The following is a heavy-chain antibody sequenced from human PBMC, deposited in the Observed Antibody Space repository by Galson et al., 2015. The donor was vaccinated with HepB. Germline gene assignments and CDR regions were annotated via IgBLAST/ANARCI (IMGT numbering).Heavy chain of an antibody. J-gene: IGHJ3*02. Sequence: CAISGDSVSSNSAAWNWIRQSPSRGLEWLGRTYYRSKWYNDYAVSVKSRITINPDTSKNQFSLQLNSVTPEDTAVYYCARDRPVLLALVVPLPGISAFDIWGQGTMVTVSS. D-gene: IGHD2-15*01. CDR3: ARDRPVLLALVVPLPGISAFDI. CDR2: TYYRSKWYN. V-gene: IGHV6-1*01. CDR1: GDSVSSNSAA.